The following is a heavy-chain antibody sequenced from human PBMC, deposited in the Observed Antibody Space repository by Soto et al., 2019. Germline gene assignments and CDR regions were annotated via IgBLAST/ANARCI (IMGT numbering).Heavy chain of an antibody. CDR1: GFTFSSYW. Sequence: GGSLRLSCAASGFTFSSYWMSWVRQAPGKGLEWVANIKQDGSEKYYVDSVKGRFTISRDNAKNSLYLQMNSLRAEDTAVYYCARDRDIVVTLDYYYYMDVWGKGTTVTVSS. J-gene: IGHJ6*03. CDR2: IKQDGSEK. V-gene: IGHV3-7*01. CDR3: ARDRDIVVTLDYYYYMDV. D-gene: IGHD2-2*01.